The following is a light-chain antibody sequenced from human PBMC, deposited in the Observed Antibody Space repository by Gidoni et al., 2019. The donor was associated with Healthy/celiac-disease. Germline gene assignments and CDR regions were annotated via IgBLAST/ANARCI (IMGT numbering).Light chain of an antibody. V-gene: IGLV1-44*01. Sequence: QSVLTQPPSASGTPGQMVTISCSGSSSNIGSNTVNWYQQLPGTAPKLLIDSNNQRPSGVPDRFSGSKSGTSASLAISGLQSEDEADYYCAAWDDSLNGYVFGTGTKVTVL. CDR3: AAWDDSLNGYV. CDR2: SNN. J-gene: IGLJ1*01. CDR1: SSNIGSNT.